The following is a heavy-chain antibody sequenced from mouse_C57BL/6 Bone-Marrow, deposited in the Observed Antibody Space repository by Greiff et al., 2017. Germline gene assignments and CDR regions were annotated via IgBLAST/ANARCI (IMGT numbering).Heavy chain of an antibody. Sequence: VQLQQSGAELMKPGASVKLSCKATGYTFTGYWIEWVKQRPGHGLEWIGEILPGSGSTNYNEKFKSKATFTADTASNTAYMQLSSLTTEDSSIYYCARCSNSLYYYAMDYWGQGTSVTVSS. J-gene: IGHJ4*01. CDR2: ILPGSGST. CDR3: ARCSNSLYYYAMDY. V-gene: IGHV1-9*01. CDR1: GYTFTGYW. D-gene: IGHD2-5*01.